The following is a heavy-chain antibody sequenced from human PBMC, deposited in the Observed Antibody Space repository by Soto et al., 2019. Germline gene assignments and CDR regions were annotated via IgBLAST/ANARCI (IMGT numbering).Heavy chain of an antibody. CDR1: GFTFSSYG. J-gene: IGHJ4*02. V-gene: IGHV3-30*18. Sequence: QVQLVESGGGVVQPGRSLRLSCAASGFTFSSYGMHWVRQAPGKGLEWVAVISYDGSNKYYADSVKGRFTISRDNSKNTLYLQLNSLRAEDTAVYYCAKAGPSGELLYDFDYWGQGTLVTVSS. CDR2: ISYDGSNK. CDR3: AKAGPSGELLYDFDY. D-gene: IGHD3-10*01.